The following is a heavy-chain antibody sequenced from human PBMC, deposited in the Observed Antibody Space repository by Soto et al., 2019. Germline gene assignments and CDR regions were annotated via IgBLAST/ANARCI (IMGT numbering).Heavy chain of an antibody. D-gene: IGHD2-2*01. J-gene: IGHJ5*02. CDR1: GGTFSSYT. Sequence: QVQLVQSGAEVKKPGSSVKVSCKASGGTFSSYTISWVRQAPGQGLEWMGRIIPILGIANYAQKFQGRVTITADKSTSKAYMKLRSLRSEDTGVYYCAREPPQVGPAAESGNWFDPWGQGPMVTVSS. V-gene: IGHV1-69*08. CDR2: IIPILGIA. CDR3: AREPPQVGPAAESGNWFDP.